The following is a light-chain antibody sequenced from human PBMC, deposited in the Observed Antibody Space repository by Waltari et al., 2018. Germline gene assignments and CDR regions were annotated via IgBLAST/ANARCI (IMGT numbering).Light chain of an antibody. CDR2: EVS. V-gene: IGLV2-14*01. Sequence: QAALPQSPSVSGSPGQSVTISCTGTSSDIGGYNRFSWYQQHPGKAPKLMIYEVSKRPSGVSDRFSGSKSGDTASLTISGLQAEDEADYYCSSYASSNTYIFGAGTRLTVL. CDR1: SSDIGGYNR. J-gene: IGLJ1*01. CDR3: SSYASSNTYI.